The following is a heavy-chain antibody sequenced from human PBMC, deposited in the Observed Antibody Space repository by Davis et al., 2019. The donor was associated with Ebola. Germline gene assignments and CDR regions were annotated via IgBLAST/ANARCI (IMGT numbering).Heavy chain of an antibody. CDR3: AREGKYRDESRTFDY. V-gene: IGHV3-48*01. Sequence: GGSLRLSCAASGFTFDDYAMTWVRQAPGKGLEWVSYISSSSSTIYYADSVKGRFTISRDNSKNTLYLQMNSLRAEDTAVYYCAREGKYRDESRTFDYWGQGTLVTVSS. D-gene: IGHD2-2*01. CDR1: GFTFDDYA. CDR2: ISSSSSTI. J-gene: IGHJ4*02.